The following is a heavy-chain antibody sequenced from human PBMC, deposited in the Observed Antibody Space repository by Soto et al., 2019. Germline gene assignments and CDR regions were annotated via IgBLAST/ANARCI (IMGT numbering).Heavy chain of an antibody. CDR3: VKGRSYSYYYDVDA. V-gene: IGHV3-23*01. CDR1: GFTFSSCA. CDR2: IIDSGGST. Sequence: GGSLRLSCAASGFTFSSCAMGWVRRAPGKGLEWVSDIIDSGGSTYYADSVKGRFTISRDNSKSTLYLQMNSLRAEDTALYYFVKGRSYSYYYDVDAWGQGTTVIVS. J-gene: IGHJ6*01.